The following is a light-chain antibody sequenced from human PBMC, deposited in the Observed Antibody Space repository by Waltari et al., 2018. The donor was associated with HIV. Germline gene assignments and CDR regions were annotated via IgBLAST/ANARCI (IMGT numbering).Light chain of an antibody. CDR2: DLN. J-gene: IGLJ1*01. CDR3: CSSAGRYTFV. Sequence: QPPLTQSRSVSGSPGQSITISCTGTSTDVGAYNYVSWYHQHPGRAPKLLIFDLNRRPSGVPDRCSGSKSGNTASLTISGLQAEDEADYYCCSSAGRYTFVFGTGTKVTVL. CDR1: STDVGAYNY. V-gene: IGLV2-11*01.